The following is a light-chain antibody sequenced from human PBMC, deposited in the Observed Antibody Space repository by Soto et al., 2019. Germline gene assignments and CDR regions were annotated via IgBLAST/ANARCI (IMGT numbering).Light chain of an antibody. CDR1: QSLDNN. J-gene: IGKJ3*01. CDR2: AAS. CDR3: QQYNNWPPFT. V-gene: IGKV3-15*01. Sequence: EIVMTQSPATLSVSPGERATLSCRASQSLDNNLAWYQQKPGQAPRLLIYAASTRATGIPARFTGSGSGPEFTLTISSLQSEDFAVYYCQQYNNWPPFTFGPGPKVDIK.